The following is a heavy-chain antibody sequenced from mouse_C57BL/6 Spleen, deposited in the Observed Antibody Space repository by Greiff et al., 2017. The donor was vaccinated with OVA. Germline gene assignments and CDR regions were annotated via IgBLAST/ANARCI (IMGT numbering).Heavy chain of an antibody. CDR3: ARPYYYGSSYVGMDY. Sequence: EVQLQQSGPELVKPGASVKISCKASGYTFTDYYMNWVKQSHGKSLEWIGDINPNNGGTSYNQKFKGKATLTVDKSSSTAYMELRSLTSEDSAVYYCARPYYYGSSYVGMDYWGQGTSVTVSS. CDR2: INPNNGGT. J-gene: IGHJ4*01. D-gene: IGHD1-1*01. V-gene: IGHV1-26*01. CDR1: GYTFTDYY.